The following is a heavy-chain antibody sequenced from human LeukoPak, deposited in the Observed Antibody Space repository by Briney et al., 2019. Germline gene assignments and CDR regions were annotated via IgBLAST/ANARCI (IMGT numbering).Heavy chain of an antibody. D-gene: IGHD6-13*01. J-gene: IGHJ4*02. CDR2: IYSSGTT. Sequence: SETLSLTCTVSGDSIYSGNYYWSWIRQPAGKGLEWIGRIYSSGTTIYNPSLKSRVTISVDTSKNQFSLKLSSVTAADTAVYYCARVDSSNWYESRGYFDHWGQGTLVTVSS. V-gene: IGHV4-61*02. CDR1: GDSIYSGNYY. CDR3: ARVDSSNWYESRGYFDH.